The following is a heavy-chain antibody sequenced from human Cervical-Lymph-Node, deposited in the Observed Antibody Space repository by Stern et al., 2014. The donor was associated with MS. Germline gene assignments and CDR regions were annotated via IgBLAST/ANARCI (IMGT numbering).Heavy chain of an antibody. CDR3: ARDASEYSMSRYFQH. D-gene: IGHD6-6*01. CDR1: GFTFSSFA. CDR2: TLSDGGNE. Sequence: VQLVESGGGVVQPGTSLRLSCAASGFTFSSFAMHWVRQAPGKGLQWLGVTLSDGGNESYSDSVKGRFTISRDNSRNTVFLQMNNLRAEDTGVYFCARDASEYSMSRYFQHWGQGTRVTVSS. V-gene: IGHV3-30-3*01. J-gene: IGHJ1*01.